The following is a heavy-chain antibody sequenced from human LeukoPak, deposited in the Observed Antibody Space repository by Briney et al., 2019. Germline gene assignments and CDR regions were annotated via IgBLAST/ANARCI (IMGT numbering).Heavy chain of an antibody. Sequence: GGSLRLSCAASGFSFSSHWVHWVRQAPGKGLVWVSRISDDGSYTSNVDSVKGRFTISRDNSKNTLYLQMNSLRAEDTAVYYCAKASREYCSSTSCYYFDYWGQGTLVTVSS. CDR2: ISDDGSYT. D-gene: IGHD2-2*01. CDR3: AKASREYCSSTSCYYFDY. J-gene: IGHJ4*02. V-gene: IGHV3-74*01. CDR1: GFSFSSHW.